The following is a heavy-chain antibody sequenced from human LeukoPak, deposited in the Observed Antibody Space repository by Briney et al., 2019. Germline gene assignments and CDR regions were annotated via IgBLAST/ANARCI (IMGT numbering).Heavy chain of an antibody. Sequence: GGSLRLSCAASGFTFSSYAMRWVRQAQGKGLEWVSAISGSGTDTYYADSVKGRFTISRDNSKNTLYLQMNSLRAEDTAIYYCASAGPDPYPFDYWGQGTLVTVSS. CDR3: ASAGPDPYPFDY. J-gene: IGHJ4*02. CDR2: ISGSGTDT. D-gene: IGHD2-2*02. CDR1: GFTFSSYA. V-gene: IGHV3-23*01.